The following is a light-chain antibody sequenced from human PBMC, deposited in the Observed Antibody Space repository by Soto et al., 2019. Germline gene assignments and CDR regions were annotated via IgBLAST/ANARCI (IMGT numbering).Light chain of an antibody. V-gene: IGLV2-14*01. Sequence: QSALTQPASVSGSPGQSVTISCTGTSSDVGGYDYVSWYQQHPGKAPKLMIYDVTNRPSGFSNRFSGSKSGNTASLTISGLQAEDEADYYCSSYAGSRTLVFGGGTQLTVL. CDR3: SSYAGSRTLV. J-gene: IGLJ2*01. CDR2: DVT. CDR1: SSDVGGYDY.